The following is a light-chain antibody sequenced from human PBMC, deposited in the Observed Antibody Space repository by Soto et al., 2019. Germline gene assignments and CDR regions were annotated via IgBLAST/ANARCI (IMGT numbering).Light chain of an antibody. CDR1: SSNIGARYD. CDR2: DNS. CDR3: QSYDSSLSGSV. J-gene: IGLJ2*01. Sequence: QPVLTQPPSVSGAPGQRVTISCTGSSSNIGARYDVHWYQQLPGTAPKLLIYDNSNRPSGVPDRFSGSKSGTSASLAITGLQAEDEADYYCQSYDSSLSGSVFGGGTKLTVL. V-gene: IGLV1-40*01.